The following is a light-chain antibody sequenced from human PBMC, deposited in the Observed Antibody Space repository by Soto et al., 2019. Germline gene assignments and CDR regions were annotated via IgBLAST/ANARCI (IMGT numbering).Light chain of an antibody. V-gene: IGKV1-6*01. CDR1: QGIRSA. CDR3: LLDYNYFWA. J-gene: IGKJ1*01. Sequence: AIQVTQSPSSLSASVGDRVTITCRTSQGIRSALGWYQQKPGKVPKLLIYAASTLQSGVPSRFSGSGSGRDLTITISSLQPEDFETYYCLLDYNYFWAFGQGTKVDIK. CDR2: AAS.